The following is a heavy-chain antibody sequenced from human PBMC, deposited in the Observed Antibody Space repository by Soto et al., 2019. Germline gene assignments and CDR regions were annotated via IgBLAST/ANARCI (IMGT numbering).Heavy chain of an antibody. D-gene: IGHD2-2*01. V-gene: IGHV1-69*13. CDR1: GGTFSSYA. Sequence: ASVKVSCKASGGTFSSYAISWVRQAPGQGLEWMGGIIPIFGTANYAQKFQGRVTITADESTSTAYMELSSLRSEDTAVYYCASVRAISIVVVPAATYDAFDIWGQGTMVTVSS. CDR2: IIPIFGTA. CDR3: ASVRAISIVVVPAATYDAFDI. J-gene: IGHJ3*02.